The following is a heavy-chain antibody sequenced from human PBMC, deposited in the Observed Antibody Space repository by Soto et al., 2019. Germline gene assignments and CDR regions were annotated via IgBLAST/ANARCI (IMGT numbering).Heavy chain of an antibody. Sequence: PSATLSLTCTVSGGSISSSSYYWGWIRQPPGKGLEWIGSIYYSGSTYYNPSLKSRVTISVDTSKNQFSLKLSSVTAADTAVYYCERLTLEYYYYYGMDVWGQGTTVTVSS. CDR3: ERLTLEYYYYYGMDV. J-gene: IGHJ6*02. CDR2: IYYSGST. V-gene: IGHV4-39*01. D-gene: IGHD1-1*01. CDR1: GGSISSSSYY.